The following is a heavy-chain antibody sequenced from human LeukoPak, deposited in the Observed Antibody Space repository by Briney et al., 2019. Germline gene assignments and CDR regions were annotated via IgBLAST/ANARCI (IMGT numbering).Heavy chain of an antibody. Sequence: KSSETLSLTCTVSDGSISSYYWSWIRQPPGKGLEWIGYIYYSGSTNYNPSLKSRVTISVDTSKNQFSLKLSSVTAADTAVYYCARDVGYGDYLSSGYFDYWGQGTLVTVSS. J-gene: IGHJ4*02. CDR1: DGSISSYY. V-gene: IGHV4-59*12. D-gene: IGHD4-17*01. CDR2: IYYSGST. CDR3: ARDVGYGDYLSSGYFDY.